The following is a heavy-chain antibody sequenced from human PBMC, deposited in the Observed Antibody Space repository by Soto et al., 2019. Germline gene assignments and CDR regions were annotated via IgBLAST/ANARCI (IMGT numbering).Heavy chain of an antibody. V-gene: IGHV4-34*01. Sequence: SETLSLTCAVYGGSFSGYYWTWIRQPPGTGLEWIGEINHSGSTNYNPSLKSRVTISVDTSKNQFSLKLTSVTAEDTAVYYCARDPYDTGASDHYWGRGTLVTVSS. CDR3: ARDPYDTGASDHY. CDR1: GGSFSGYY. J-gene: IGHJ4*02. CDR2: INHSGST. D-gene: IGHD2-8*02.